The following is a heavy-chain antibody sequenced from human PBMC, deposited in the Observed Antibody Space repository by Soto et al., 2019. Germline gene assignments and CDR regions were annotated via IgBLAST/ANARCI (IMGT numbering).Heavy chain of an antibody. CDR2: ISSSSSTI. CDR1: GFTFSSYS. Sequence: LRLSCAASGFTFSSYSMNWVRQAPGKGLEWVSYISSSSSTIYYADSVKGRFTISRDNAKNSLYLQMNSLRDEDTAVYYCARDLARTVTTFLYYYYGMDVWGQGTMVTVSS. D-gene: IGHD4-17*01. J-gene: IGHJ6*02. V-gene: IGHV3-48*02. CDR3: ARDLARTVTTFLYYYYGMDV.